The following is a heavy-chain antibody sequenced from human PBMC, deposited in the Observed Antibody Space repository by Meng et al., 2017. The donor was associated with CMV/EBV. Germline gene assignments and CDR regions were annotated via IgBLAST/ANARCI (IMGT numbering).Heavy chain of an antibody. CDR2: IKNKHNGYTT. V-gene: IGHV3-72*01. J-gene: IGHJ6*02. D-gene: IGHD3-10*01. CDR3: VRGVSMVREGLYYYYDDMDV. CDR1: GFIFTDHY. Sequence: GESLKISCAASGFIFTDHYMDWVRQAPGKGLEWVGRIKNKHNGYTTEYAASVKGRFIISREDLMNSVVLQMDSLKTEDTAVYYCVRGVSMVREGLYYYYDDMDVWGRGTTVTVSS.